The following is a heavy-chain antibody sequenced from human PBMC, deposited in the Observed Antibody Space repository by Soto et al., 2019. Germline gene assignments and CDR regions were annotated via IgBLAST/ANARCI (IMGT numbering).Heavy chain of an antibody. D-gene: IGHD2-15*01. J-gene: IGHJ4*02. CDR1: GGSISSGGYY. V-gene: IGHV4-31*03. CDR2: IYYSGST. CDR3: ASLPLYGGNENYFDY. Sequence: PSETLSLTCTVSGGSISSGGYYWSWIRQHPGKGLEWIGYIYYSGSTYYNPSLKSRVTISVDTSKNQFSLKLSSVTAADTAVYYCASLPLYGGNENYFDYWGQGTLVTVSS.